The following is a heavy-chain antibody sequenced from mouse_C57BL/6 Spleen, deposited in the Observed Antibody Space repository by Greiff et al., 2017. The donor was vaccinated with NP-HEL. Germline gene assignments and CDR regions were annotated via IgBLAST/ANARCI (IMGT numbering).Heavy chain of an antibody. CDR3: ARRYIYDGYYNAMDY. CDR2: IDPSDSYT. J-gene: IGHJ4*01. D-gene: IGHD2-3*01. CDR1: GYTFTSYW. Sequence: QVQLQQPGAELVMPGASVKLSCKASGYTFTSYWMHWVKQRPGQGLEWIGEIDPSDSYTNYNQKFKGKSTLTVDKSSSTAYMQLSSLTSEDSAVYYCARRYIYDGYYNAMDYWGQGTSVTVSS. V-gene: IGHV1-69*01.